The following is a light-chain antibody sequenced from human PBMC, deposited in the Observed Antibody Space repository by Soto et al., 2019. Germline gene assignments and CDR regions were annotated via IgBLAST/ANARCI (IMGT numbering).Light chain of an antibody. J-gene: IGKJ1*01. CDR1: QSVDSSF. CDR2: GAS. Sequence: EIVLTQSPGSLSLSPGERATLSCRASQSVDSSFFARYQQKPGQAPRLLIYGASNRATGIPDRFSGRGSGTDFTLISTGLEPEDFAVYYCQQYVSSVTFGQGTKVEIK. V-gene: IGKV3-20*01. CDR3: QQYVSSVT.